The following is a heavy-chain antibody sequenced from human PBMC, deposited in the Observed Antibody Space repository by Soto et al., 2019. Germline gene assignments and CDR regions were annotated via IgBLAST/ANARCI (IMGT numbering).Heavy chain of an antibody. D-gene: IGHD4-17*01. CDR1: GGPIFSHY. V-gene: IGHV4-59*11. J-gene: IGHJ3*02. CDR3: ARGHDYGGSTFDM. Sequence: QVQLQESGPGLVKPSETLSLTCTVSGGPIFSHYWGWLRQPPGKGLEWIGYIYYNGDTKYNPSLQSRVTISVDMSRSQFSLRLSSVTAADTAVFYCARGHDYGGSTFDMLGQGTMVTVSS. CDR2: IYYNGDT.